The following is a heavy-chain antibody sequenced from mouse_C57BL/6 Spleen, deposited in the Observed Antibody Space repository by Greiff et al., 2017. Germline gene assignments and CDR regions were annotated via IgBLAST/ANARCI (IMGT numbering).Heavy chain of an antibody. V-gene: IGHV1-50*01. CDR2: IDPSDSYT. Sequence: VQLKQPGAELVKPGASVKLSCKASGYTFTSYWMQWVKQRPGQGLEWIGEIDPSDSYTNYNQKFKGKATLTVDTSSSTAYMQLSSLTSEDSAVYYCARRTGTEFAYWGQGTLVTVSA. J-gene: IGHJ3*01. D-gene: IGHD4-1*01. CDR3: ARRTGTEFAY. CDR1: GYTFTSYW.